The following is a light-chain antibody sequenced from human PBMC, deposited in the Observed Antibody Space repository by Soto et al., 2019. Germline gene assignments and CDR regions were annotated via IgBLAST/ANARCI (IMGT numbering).Light chain of an antibody. CDR2: DVN. CDR1: SSDVGGYNY. V-gene: IGLV2-11*01. Sequence: QSVLTQPHSVSGSPGQSVAISCSGTSSDVGGYNYVSWYQQHPGKAPKLIIFDVNKRPSGVPDRFSGSKSGTSASLAISGLQSEDEADYYCAAWDDSLNGQVFGTGTKVTVL. J-gene: IGLJ1*01. CDR3: AAWDDSLNGQV.